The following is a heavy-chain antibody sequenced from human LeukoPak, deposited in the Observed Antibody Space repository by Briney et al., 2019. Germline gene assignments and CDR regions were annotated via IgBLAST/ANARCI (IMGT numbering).Heavy chain of an antibody. CDR2: ISSNGDST. D-gene: IGHD3-16*01. Sequence: GGSLRLSCSVSGFSFSSYAMHWVRQASGKGLEYVSSISSNGDSTYYADSVKGRFTISRDNSKNTLFLQMSSLRAEDTAVYYCVKDRYVDYWGQGTLVTVSS. J-gene: IGHJ4*02. V-gene: IGHV3-64D*09. CDR3: VKDRYVDY. CDR1: GFSFSSYA.